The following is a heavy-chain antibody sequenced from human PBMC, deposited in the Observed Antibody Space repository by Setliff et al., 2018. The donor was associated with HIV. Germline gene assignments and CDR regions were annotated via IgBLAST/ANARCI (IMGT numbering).Heavy chain of an antibody. Sequence: LSLTCTVSGGSISSSSYYWGWIRQPPGKGLEWIGSIYYSGSTYYNPSLKSRVTISVDTSKNQFSLKLSSVTAADTAVYYCGRHVVVVITVPNWFDPWGQGTLVTVS. V-gene: IGHV4-39*01. J-gene: IGHJ5*02. CDR2: IYYSGST. D-gene: IGHD3-22*01. CDR3: GRHVVVVITVPNWFDP. CDR1: GGSISSSSYY.